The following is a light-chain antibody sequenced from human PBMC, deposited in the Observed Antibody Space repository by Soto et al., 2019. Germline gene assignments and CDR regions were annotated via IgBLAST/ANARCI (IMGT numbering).Light chain of an antibody. CDR1: QSISSW. CDR2: DAS. Sequence: DIQITQFPSTPSATVRDRVTITFRASQSISSWLAWYQQKPGKAPKLLIYDASSLESGVPSRFSGSGSGTEFTLTISSLQPDDFATYYCQQYNSYWTFGQGTKVDIK. V-gene: IGKV1-5*01. J-gene: IGKJ1*01. CDR3: QQYNSYWT.